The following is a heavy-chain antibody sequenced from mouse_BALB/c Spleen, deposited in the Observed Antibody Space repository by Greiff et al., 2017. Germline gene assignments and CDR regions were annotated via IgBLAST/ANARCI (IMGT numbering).Heavy chain of an antibody. V-gene: IGHV2-9*02. J-gene: IGHJ2*01. Sequence: QVQLKESGPGLVAPSQSLPITCTVSGFSLTSYGVHWVRQPPGKGLEWLGVIWAGGSTNYNSALMSRLSISKDNSKSQVFLKMNSLQTDDTAMYYCARGLEYYFDYWGQGTTLTVSS. CDR2: IWAGGST. CDR1: GFSLTSYG. D-gene: IGHD6-2*01. CDR3: ARGLEYYFDY.